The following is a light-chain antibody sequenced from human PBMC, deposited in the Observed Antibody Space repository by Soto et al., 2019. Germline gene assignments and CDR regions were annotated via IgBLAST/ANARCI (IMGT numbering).Light chain of an antibody. V-gene: IGKV3-20*01. CDR1: QSFSSAN. CDR3: LQYGSSLT. Sequence: EIVLTQSPGTLSLSPGERATLSCRASQSFSSANFAWYQQKPGQAPRLLIYGASSRATGIPDRFIGSGSGTDFTLTISRLEPEDFAVYHCLQYGSSLTFGPGTKVDIK. J-gene: IGKJ3*01. CDR2: GAS.